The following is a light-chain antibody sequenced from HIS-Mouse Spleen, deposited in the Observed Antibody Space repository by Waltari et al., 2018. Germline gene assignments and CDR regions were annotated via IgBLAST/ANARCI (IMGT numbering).Light chain of an antibody. CDR1: ALPKKY. Sequence: SYELTQPPSVSVSPGQTARITCSGDALPKKYAYWYQQKSGQAPVIVIYEDSKRPSRIPERYSGSSTGTMATLAVSGAQVEDEADYYCYSTDSSGNHGVFGGETKLTVL. J-gene: IGLJ2*01. CDR2: EDS. CDR3: YSTDSSGNHGV. V-gene: IGLV3-10*01.